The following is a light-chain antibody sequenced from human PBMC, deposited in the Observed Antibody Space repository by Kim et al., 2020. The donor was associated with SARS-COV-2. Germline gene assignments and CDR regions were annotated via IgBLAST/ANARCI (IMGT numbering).Light chain of an antibody. V-gene: IGLV3-1*01. Sequence: SYELTQPPSVSVSPGQTANITCSGDRMGDKFASWYQQKPGQSPLLVIYQDDKRPSGIPERFSGSNSGNTATLTISETQAADEGYYYCQAWGTFPVFGGGTKLTVL. CDR3: QAWGTFPV. CDR1: RMGDKF. J-gene: IGLJ3*02. CDR2: QDD.